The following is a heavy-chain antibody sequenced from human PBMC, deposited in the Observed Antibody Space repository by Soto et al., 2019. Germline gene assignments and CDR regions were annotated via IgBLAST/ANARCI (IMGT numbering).Heavy chain of an antibody. CDR2: LSGSGFNA. J-gene: IGHJ4*02. CDR1: GVTFSSYA. V-gene: IGHV3-23*01. Sequence: GGSLRLSCASSGVTFSSYAMTWVRQAPGKGLEYVSTLSGSGFNAYYADSVKGRFTISRDNSKNTLYLQMNSLRVEDTAIYYCAKPLQVYWGQGTQVTVSS. CDR3: AKPLQVY.